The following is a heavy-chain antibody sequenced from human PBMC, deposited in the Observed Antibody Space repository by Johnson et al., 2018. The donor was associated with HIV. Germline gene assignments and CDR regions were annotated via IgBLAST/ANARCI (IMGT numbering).Heavy chain of an antibody. J-gene: IGHJ3*01. Sequence: VQLVESGGGVVQPGRSLRLSCAASGFTFSTYWMTWVRQAPGKGLEWVASIKQDGSEKHYVDSVWGRFSISWDNAKSSLCLQMNSLRVDDTAVYYCARDDDYSRVRAFDFWGQGTTVTVSS. D-gene: IGHD4-11*01. V-gene: IGHV3-7*01. CDR3: ARDDDYSRVRAFDF. CDR2: IKQDGSEK. CDR1: GFTFSTYW.